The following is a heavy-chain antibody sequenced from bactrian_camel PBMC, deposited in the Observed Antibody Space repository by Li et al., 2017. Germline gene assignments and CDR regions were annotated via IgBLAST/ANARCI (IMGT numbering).Heavy chain of an antibody. D-gene: IGHD3*01. J-gene: IGHJ4*01. CDR1: RLSIDSYC. Sequence: QLVESGGGSVQAGGTLRLSCSTYRLSIDSYCMAFFREAPGNEREGVAAISSVGHDPSYVDSVKGRFIISKGNAKNTLYLQMNSLKPEDSAMYYCAASRLGSTINWRQERRYGYWARGPRSPSP. CDR2: ISSVGHDP. V-gene: IGHV3-3*01.